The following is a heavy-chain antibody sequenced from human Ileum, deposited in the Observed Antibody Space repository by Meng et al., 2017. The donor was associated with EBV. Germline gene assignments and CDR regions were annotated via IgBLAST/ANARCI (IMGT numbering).Heavy chain of an antibody. V-gene: IGHV4-61*01. J-gene: IGHJ4*02. CDR1: XGSVSSGSYY. D-gene: IGHD3-10*01. CDR2: IYYSGNT. Sequence: QVQLQESGPGLVKPAETLSLTCTVXXGSVSSGSYYWTWIRQPPGKTLEWLGFIYYSGNTNYNPSLKGRVTLSIDMSKNQFSLNLTSVTAADTAVYYCARWPRSITATGGIEHWGQGTLVTVSS. CDR3: ARWPRSITATGGIEH.